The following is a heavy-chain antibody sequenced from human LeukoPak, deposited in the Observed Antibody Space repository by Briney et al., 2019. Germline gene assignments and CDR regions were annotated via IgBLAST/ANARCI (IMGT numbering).Heavy chain of an antibody. CDR2: FDPGDGET. CDR3: ASSAYYSASGNYPAFHI. Sequence: GASVKVSCKVSGYTLTELSMHWVRQAPGKGLEWMGGFDPGDGETIYAQKFQGRVTMTEDTSTDTAYMELSSLRSEDTAVYYCASSAYYSASGNYPAFHIWGQGTIVTVSS. D-gene: IGHD3-10*01. CDR1: GYTLTELS. J-gene: IGHJ3*02. V-gene: IGHV1-24*01.